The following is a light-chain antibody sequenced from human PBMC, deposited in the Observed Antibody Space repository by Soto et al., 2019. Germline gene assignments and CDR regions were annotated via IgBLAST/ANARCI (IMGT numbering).Light chain of an antibody. CDR3: SSYAGGDDYVV. Sequence: QSALTQPPSASGSPGQSVTISCTGTSSDVGGYNYVSWYQRNPGKAPRLMIYEVTNRPSGVPGRFSGSKSGNTASLTVSGLEAEDEADYYCSSYAGGDDYVVFGGGTKLTVL. V-gene: IGLV2-8*01. CDR1: SSDVGGYNY. CDR2: EVT. J-gene: IGLJ2*01.